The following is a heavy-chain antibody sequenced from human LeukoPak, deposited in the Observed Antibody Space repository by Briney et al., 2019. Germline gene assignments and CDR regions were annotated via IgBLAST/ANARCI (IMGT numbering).Heavy chain of an antibody. CDR1: GFMFSTNW. CDR3: GGFGYEAGVDL. Sequence: GGSLRLSCAAPGFMFSTNWMTWVRQAPGKGLEWVANIKPDGSETYYVDSVKGRFTISRDNTKNLLYLQMNSLRGEDAAVYHCGGFGYEAGVDLWGQGTLVSVSS. D-gene: IGHD2-15*01. J-gene: IGHJ4*02. CDR2: IKPDGSET. V-gene: IGHV3-7*01.